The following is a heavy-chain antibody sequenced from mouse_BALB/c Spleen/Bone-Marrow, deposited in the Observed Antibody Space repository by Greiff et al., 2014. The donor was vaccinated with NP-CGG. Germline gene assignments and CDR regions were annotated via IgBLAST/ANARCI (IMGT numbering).Heavy chain of an antibody. CDR1: GYAFTSYN. CDR2: IDPYNGDT. J-gene: IGHJ3*01. Sequence: VQLQQSGPELVKPGASVKVPCKASGYAFTSYNIYWVKQSHGKSLEWIGYIDPYNGDTNYNQKFKVKATLTVDESSSTAYMHLNSLTSEDSAVYYCASCGNYEAWFAYWGQGTLVTVSA. V-gene: IGHV1S135*01. D-gene: IGHD2-1*01. CDR3: ASCGNYEAWFAY.